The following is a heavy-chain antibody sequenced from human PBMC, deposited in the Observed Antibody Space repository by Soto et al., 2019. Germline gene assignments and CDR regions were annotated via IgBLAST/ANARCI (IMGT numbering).Heavy chain of an antibody. V-gene: IGHV1-69*01. D-gene: IGHD1-20*01. CDR2: IIPIFDAT. Sequence: QLQLVQSGAEVKKPGSSVKVSCKASGGTFSSHGISWVRQAPGQGLEWMGGIIPIFDATKYVQKFQGRVTITADESTNTAYMELRSLRSEDTAVYYCASDITRYNSAISGAHYFYYGIDVWGQGTSVTVSS. CDR3: ASDITRYNSAISGAHYFYYGIDV. J-gene: IGHJ6*02. CDR1: GGTFSSHG.